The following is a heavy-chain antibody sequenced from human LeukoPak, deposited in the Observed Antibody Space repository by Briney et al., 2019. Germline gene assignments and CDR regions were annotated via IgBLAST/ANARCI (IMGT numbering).Heavy chain of an antibody. D-gene: IGHD1-26*01. CDR2: ISSSSYI. CDR3: ARDKWELLPFDY. J-gene: IGHJ4*02. V-gene: IGHV3-21*01. Sequence: GGSLRLSCAASGFTFSSYSMNWVRQAPGKGLEWVSSISSSSYIYYADSVKGRFTIPRDNAKNSLYLQMNSLRAEDTAVYYCARDKWELLPFDYWGQGTLVTVSS. CDR1: GFTFSSYS.